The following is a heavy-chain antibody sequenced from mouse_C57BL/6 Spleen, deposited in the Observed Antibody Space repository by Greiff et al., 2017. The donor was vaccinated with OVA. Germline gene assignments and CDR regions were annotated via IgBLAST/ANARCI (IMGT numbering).Heavy chain of an antibody. Sequence: VKLMESGPELVKPGASVKISCKASGYAFSSSWMNWVKQRPGKGLEWIGRIYPGDGDTNYNGKFKGKATLTADKSSSTAYMQLSSLTSEDSAVYFCARDDYDQYYFDYWGQGTTLTVSS. CDR2: IYPGDGDT. J-gene: IGHJ2*01. D-gene: IGHD2-4*01. CDR3: ARDDYDQYYFDY. CDR1: GYAFSSSW. V-gene: IGHV1-82*01.